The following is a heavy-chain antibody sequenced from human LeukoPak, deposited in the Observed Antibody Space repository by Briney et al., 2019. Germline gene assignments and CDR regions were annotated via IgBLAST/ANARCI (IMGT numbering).Heavy chain of an antibody. CDR2: ISYDGSNK. D-gene: IGHD4-17*01. Sequence: GGSLRLSCAASGFMFSSNWMSWVRLAPGKGLEWVAVISYDGSNKYYADSVKGRFTISRDNSKNTLYLQMNSLRAEDTAVYYCARDSHFDGDYYFDYWGQGTLVTVSS. J-gene: IGHJ4*02. V-gene: IGHV3-30-3*01. CDR1: GFMFSSNW. CDR3: ARDSHFDGDYYFDY.